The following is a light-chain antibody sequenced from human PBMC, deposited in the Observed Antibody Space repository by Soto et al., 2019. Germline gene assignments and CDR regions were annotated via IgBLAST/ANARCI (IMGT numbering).Light chain of an antibody. V-gene: IGKV3-20*01. CDR1: QTVSSN. CDR2: GAS. J-gene: IGKJ1*01. CDR3: QHYDSSPWT. Sequence: EIVMTQSPATLSVSPGDRVTLSCRASQTVSSNLAWYQQKPGQAPRLLIYGASSRATGIPDRFSGSASGTDCTLTISRLEPEDFAVYYCQHYDSSPWTFGQGTKVDIK.